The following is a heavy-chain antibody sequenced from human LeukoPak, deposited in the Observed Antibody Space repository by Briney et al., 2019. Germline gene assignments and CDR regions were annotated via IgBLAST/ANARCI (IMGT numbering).Heavy chain of an antibody. CDR2: IYYSGST. J-gene: IGHJ2*01. D-gene: IGHD4-17*01. V-gene: IGHV4-59*01. CDR3: ARGPTVTTGYWYFDL. Sequence: SETLSLTCTVSGGSISSYYWSWIRQPPGKGLEWIGYIYYSGSTNYNPSLKSRVTISVDTSKNQFSLKLSSVTAADTAGYYCARGPTVTTGYWYFDLWGRGTLVTVSS. CDR1: GGSISSYY.